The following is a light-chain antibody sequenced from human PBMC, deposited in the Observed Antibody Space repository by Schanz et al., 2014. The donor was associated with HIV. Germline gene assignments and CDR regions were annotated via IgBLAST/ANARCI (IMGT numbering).Light chain of an antibody. V-gene: IGLV1-40*01. CDR3: AAWDDSLNGFWV. CDR2: ANN. Sequence: QSVLTQPPSVSGAPGQRVTISCAGRSSNIGAGYDVHWYQQFPRTAPKLLIFANNNRPSGVPDRFSGSKSGTSASLAISGLQSEDEADYYCAAWDDSLNGFWVFGGGTKLTVL. CDR1: SSNIGAGYD. J-gene: IGLJ3*02.